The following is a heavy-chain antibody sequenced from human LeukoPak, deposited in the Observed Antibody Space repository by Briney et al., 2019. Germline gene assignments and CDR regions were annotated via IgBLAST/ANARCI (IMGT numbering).Heavy chain of an antibody. Sequence: GGSLRLSCAATGFTFSDSVVHWVRQASGKGLEWVGRIRSKDNNYATAYAASVKGRFTISRDDSKNTAYLQMNSLKTEDTAVYYCSRHTDPYYYYGMDVWGQGTTVTVSS. CDR1: GFTFSDSV. CDR3: SRHTDPYYYYGMDV. CDR2: IRSKDNNYAT. J-gene: IGHJ6*02. D-gene: IGHD2-8*02. V-gene: IGHV3-73*01.